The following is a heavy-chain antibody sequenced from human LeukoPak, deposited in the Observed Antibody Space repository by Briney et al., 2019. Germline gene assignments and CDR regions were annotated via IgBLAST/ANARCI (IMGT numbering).Heavy chain of an antibody. CDR2: IIPIFGTA. CDR1: GGTLSSYA. CDR3: ARNGRDTAMSYGMDV. Sequence: GASVKVSCKASGGTLSSYAISWVRQAPGQGLEWMGGIIPIFGTANYAQKFQGRVTISADESTSTAYMELMSLRSEDTAVYYCARNGRDTAMSYGMDVWGQGTTVTVSS. J-gene: IGHJ6*02. D-gene: IGHD5-18*01. V-gene: IGHV1-69*13.